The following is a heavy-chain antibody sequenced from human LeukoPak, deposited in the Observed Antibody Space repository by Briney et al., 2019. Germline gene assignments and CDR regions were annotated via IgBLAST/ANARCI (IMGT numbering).Heavy chain of an antibody. Sequence: GGSLRLSCAASGFSFSNYCMHWVRQAPGKGLEWVAFIRYDGSNKYYADSVKGRFTISRDNSKHTLYLQMNSLRPEDTAVYYCAKDGSPVAIFPYNWVDPWGQGTLVTVSS. J-gene: IGHJ5*02. CDR1: GFSFSNYC. CDR3: AKDGSPVAIFPYNWVDP. D-gene: IGHD2-2*01. CDR2: IRYDGSNK. V-gene: IGHV3-30*02.